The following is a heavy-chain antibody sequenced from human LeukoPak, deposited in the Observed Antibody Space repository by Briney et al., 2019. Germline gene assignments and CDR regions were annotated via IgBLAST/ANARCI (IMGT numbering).Heavy chain of an antibody. CDR3: AREPARYCSGGSCRFYYYYGMDV. J-gene: IGHJ6*02. CDR2: ISAYNGNT. Sequence: GASVKVSCKASGYTFTSYDISWVRQAPGQGLEWMGWISAYNGNTNYAQKLQGRVTMTTDTSTSTAYMELRSLRSDDTAVYYCAREPARYCSGGSCRFYYYYGMDVWGQGTTVTVSS. V-gene: IGHV1-18*01. D-gene: IGHD2-15*01. CDR1: GYTFTSYD.